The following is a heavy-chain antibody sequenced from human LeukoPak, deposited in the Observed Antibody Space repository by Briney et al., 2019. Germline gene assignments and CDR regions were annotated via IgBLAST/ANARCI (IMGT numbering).Heavy chain of an antibody. D-gene: IGHD2-2*01. V-gene: IGHV4-61*02. J-gene: IGHJ3*02. CDR2: IYTSGST. CDR3: AGEDIVVVPAANTGAFDI. Sequence: TLSLTCAVSGGSISSGSYYWSWIRQPAGKGLEWIGRIYTSGSTNYNPSLKSRVTISVDTSKNQFSLKLSSVTAADTAVYYCAGEDIVVVPAANTGAFDIWGQGTMVTVSS. CDR1: GGSISSGSYY.